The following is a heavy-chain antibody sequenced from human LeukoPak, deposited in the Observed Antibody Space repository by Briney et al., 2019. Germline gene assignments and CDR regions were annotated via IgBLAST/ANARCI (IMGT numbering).Heavy chain of an antibody. J-gene: IGHJ5*02. Sequence: SETLSLTCTVSGGSISRSSDYWGWIRQPPGKGLDWIGSIFYSGSTYYNPSPKSRVTISVDTSKNQFSLKLTSVTAADTAVYYCARIVLIAVAGTGWFDPWGQGTLVTVSS. V-gene: IGHV4-39*01. CDR1: GGSISRSSDY. CDR3: ARIVLIAVAGTGWFDP. D-gene: IGHD6-19*01. CDR2: IFYSGST.